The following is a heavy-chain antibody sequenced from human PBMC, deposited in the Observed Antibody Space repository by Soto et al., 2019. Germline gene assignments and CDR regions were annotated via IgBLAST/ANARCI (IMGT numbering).Heavy chain of an antibody. CDR2: SWFDGSIA. CDR1: GFKFTDYG. V-gene: IGHV3-33*01. J-gene: IGHJ4*02. D-gene: IGHD3-22*01. Sequence: QVQLVESGGGVVQPGRSLRLSCVASGFKFTDYGLNWVRQTPGKGLEWVAISWFDGSIAYYEESVKGRFNISRDDSRNTVYLHMNSLRGDDTAKYYCARDGARIDSSGNFDYWGQGTQVTVSS. CDR3: ARDGARIDSSGNFDY.